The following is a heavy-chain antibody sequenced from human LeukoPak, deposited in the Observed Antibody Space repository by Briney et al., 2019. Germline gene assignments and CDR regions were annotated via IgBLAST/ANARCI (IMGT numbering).Heavy chain of an antibody. J-gene: IGHJ4*02. Sequence: GGSLRLSCAASGFTFSSYGMHWVRQAPGKGLEWVAVISYDGSNKYYADSVKGRFTISRDNSKNTLYLQMNSLRAEDTAVYYCAKDRDYDSSIYDYWGQGTLVTVSS. CDR3: AKDRDYDSSIYDY. CDR1: GFTFSSYG. D-gene: IGHD3-22*01. V-gene: IGHV3-30*18. CDR2: ISYDGSNK.